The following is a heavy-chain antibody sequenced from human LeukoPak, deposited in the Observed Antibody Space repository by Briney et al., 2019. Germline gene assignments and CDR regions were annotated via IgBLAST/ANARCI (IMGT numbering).Heavy chain of an antibody. V-gene: IGHV3-23*01. Sequence: QAGGSLRLSGAASGFTFSSYAMSWGRKPPGKGLEWVSAISGSGGSTYYADSVKGRFTISRDNSKNTLYLQMNSLRAEDTAVYYCAKVGAAAGTTNYFDYWGQGTLVTVSS. CDR3: AKVGAAAGTTNYFDY. D-gene: IGHD6-13*01. CDR2: ISGSGGST. CDR1: GFTFSSYA. J-gene: IGHJ4*02.